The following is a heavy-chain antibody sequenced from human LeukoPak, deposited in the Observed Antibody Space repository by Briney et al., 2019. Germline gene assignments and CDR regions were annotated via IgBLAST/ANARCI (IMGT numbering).Heavy chain of an antibody. V-gene: IGHV3-30-3*01. J-gene: IGHJ6*02. CDR1: GFTFSSYA. D-gene: IGHD3-3*01. Sequence: GGSLRLSCAASGFTFSSYAMHWVRQAPGKGLEWVAVISYDGSNKYYADSVKGRFTISRDSSKNTLYLQMNSLRAEDTAVYYCARAGLDDFWSGYYQFYGMDVWGQGTTVTVSS. CDR3: ARAGLDDFWSGYYQFYGMDV. CDR2: ISYDGSNK.